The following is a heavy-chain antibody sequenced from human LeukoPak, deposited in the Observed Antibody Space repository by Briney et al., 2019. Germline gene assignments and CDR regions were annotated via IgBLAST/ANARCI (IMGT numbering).Heavy chain of an antibody. V-gene: IGHV3-23*01. CDR3: VKGFHFDW. CDR2: ISGSGTGT. CDR1: GFGFSTHD. J-gene: IGHJ4*02. Sequence: GGSLRLSCAASGFGFSTHDMSWGRQVPGKGPEWVSSISGSGTGTYYTDSVKGRFTISRDTSKNTLYLQMDNLRVEDTVVYYCVKGFHFDWWGQGTLVIVSS.